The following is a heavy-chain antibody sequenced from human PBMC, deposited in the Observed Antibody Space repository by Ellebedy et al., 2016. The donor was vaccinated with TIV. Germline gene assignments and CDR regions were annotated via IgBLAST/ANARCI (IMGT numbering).Heavy chain of an antibody. V-gene: IGHV3-33*01. J-gene: IGHJ6*02. CDR2: IWYDGSNK. CDR1: GFPFSTYG. Sequence: GESLKISCAASGFPFSTYGMPWVRQDPGKGLEWVPVIWYDGSNKYYADSVKGRFTISRDNSKNTLYLQMNSLRDEDTAVYSCARDRVYCGGDCYFSYSYYGMDVWGQGTTVTVSS. CDR3: ARDRVYCGGDCYFSYSYYGMDV. D-gene: IGHD2-21*02.